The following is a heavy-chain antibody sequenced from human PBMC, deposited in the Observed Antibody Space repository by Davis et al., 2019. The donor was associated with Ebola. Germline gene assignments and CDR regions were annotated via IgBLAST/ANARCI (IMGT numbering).Heavy chain of an antibody. J-gene: IGHJ6*04. Sequence: MPSETLSLTCTVSGDSIRSGDFYWSWIRQSPGKGLEWIGYIFSSGTTDYNPSLRSRVTMSVDTSKNQFSLRLRSVTAADTAVYYCVRDSRRVEVWTRNPYSYFAMDVWGKGTTVIVSS. CDR3: VRDSRRVEVWTRNPYSYFAMDV. V-gene: IGHV4-30-4*01. CDR1: GDSIRSGDFY. CDR2: IFSSGTT. D-gene: IGHD1-14*01.